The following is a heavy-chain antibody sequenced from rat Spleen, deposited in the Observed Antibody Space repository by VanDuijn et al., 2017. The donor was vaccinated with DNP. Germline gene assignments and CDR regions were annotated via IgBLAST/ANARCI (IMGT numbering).Heavy chain of an antibody. CDR3: VRPVRFYSGPFDS. D-gene: IGHD1-1*01. Sequence: EVRLEESGGGLVQPGGSLNLSCVVSGFTFSYYYMAWVRQAPKKGLEVVATITTSGDRTSYPDSVKGRFTISRDNAKNTLYLQMNSLQSEDTAIYHCVRPVRFYSGPFDSWGQGLMVTVSS. CDR1: GFTFSYYY. V-gene: IGHV5-25*01. CDR2: ITTSGDRT. J-gene: IGHJ2*01.